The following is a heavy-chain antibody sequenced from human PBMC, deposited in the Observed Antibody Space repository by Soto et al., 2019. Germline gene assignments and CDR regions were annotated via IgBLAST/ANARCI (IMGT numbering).Heavy chain of an antibody. CDR3: AREGRPRVYYMDV. V-gene: IGHV4-31*03. Sequence: SETVSLTCTVSGGSISSGGYYWSWIRQHPGKGLEWIGYIYYSGSTYYNPSLKSRVTISVDTSKNQFSLKLSSVTAADTAVYYCAREGRPRVYYMDVWGKGTTVTVSS. CDR1: GGSISSGGYY. CDR2: IYYSGST. J-gene: IGHJ6*03.